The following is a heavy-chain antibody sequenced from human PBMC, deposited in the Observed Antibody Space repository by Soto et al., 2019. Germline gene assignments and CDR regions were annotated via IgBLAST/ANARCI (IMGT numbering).Heavy chain of an antibody. D-gene: IGHD2-21*02. CDR3: ARYGGHSRRSDC. Sequence: QVQLQESGPGLVKPSQTLSLTCTISGGSIDSGDDYWTWIRQPPGKGLEWIGYINYNGNTYYNPSLKSRVALSVDTCTNQVSLNLNSVTAADTAVYFCARYGGHSRRSDCWGQGTLVTVSS. CDR1: GGSIDSGDDY. V-gene: IGHV4-30-4*08. CDR2: INYNGNT. J-gene: IGHJ4*02.